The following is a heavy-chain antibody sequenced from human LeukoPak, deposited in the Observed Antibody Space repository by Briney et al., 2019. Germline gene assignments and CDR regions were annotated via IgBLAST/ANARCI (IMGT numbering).Heavy chain of an antibody. CDR1: GGSINSYY. CDR3: ARDGSGLWFDP. V-gene: IGHV4-4*07. J-gene: IGHJ5*02. CDR2: IDTSGTT. Sequence: SETLSLTCTVSGGSINSYYWSWIRQPAGKGPEWIGRIDTSGTTSYNPSLKSRVTISVDTSKNQFSLRLRSVTAADTAVYYCARDGSGLWFDPWGQGTLVTVSS.